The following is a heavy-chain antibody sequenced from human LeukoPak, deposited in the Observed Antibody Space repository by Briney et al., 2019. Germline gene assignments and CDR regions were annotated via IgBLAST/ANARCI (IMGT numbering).Heavy chain of an antibody. CDR1: GFTFSSYA. D-gene: IGHD4-11*01. Sequence: GGSLRLSCAASGFTFSSYAMSWVRQAPGKGLECISGFSGSGGSTYYADSVKGRFTISRDNSKNTLYLQMNSLRAEDTAVYYCARDFRDYSRYYYYYMDVWGKGTTVTVSS. V-gene: IGHV3-23*01. CDR3: ARDFRDYSRYYYYYMDV. J-gene: IGHJ6*03. CDR2: FSGSGGST.